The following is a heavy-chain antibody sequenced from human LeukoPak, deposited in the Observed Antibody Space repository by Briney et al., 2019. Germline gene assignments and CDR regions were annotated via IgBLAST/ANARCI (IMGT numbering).Heavy chain of an antibody. J-gene: IGHJ5*02. Sequence: PGESLKISCKGSGYSFTSYWISWVRQMPGKGLEWMGRIDPSDSYTNYSPSFQGHVTISADKSISTAYLQWSSLKASDTAMYYCASDSSTVHWFDPWGQGTLVTVSS. CDR1: GYSFTSYW. V-gene: IGHV5-10-1*01. D-gene: IGHD6-19*01. CDR3: ASDSSTVHWFDP. CDR2: IDPSDSYT.